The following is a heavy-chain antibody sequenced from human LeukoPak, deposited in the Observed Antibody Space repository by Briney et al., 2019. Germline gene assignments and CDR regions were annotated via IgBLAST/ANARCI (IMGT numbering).Heavy chain of an antibody. CDR1: GFTFSAYE. D-gene: IGHD3-16*01. Sequence: GGSLRLSCAASGFTFSAYEMSWVRQAPGKGLEWLSYTSSSGSTIYYADSVKGRFTISRDNARNSLYLQMNSLRAEDTAVYYRAKKGDGLDVWGQGTTVTVSS. J-gene: IGHJ6*02. CDR2: TSSSGSTI. V-gene: IGHV3-48*03. CDR3: AKKGDGLDV.